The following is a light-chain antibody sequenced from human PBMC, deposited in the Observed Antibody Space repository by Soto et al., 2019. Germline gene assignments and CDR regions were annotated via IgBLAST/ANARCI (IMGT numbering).Light chain of an antibody. V-gene: IGKV3D-20*02. J-gene: IGKJ4*01. CDR2: GAS. CDR3: QQRSNWLT. Sequence: EIVMTQSPGTLSLSPGETATLSCRASQSVSSNYVAWFHQKPGQAPRLLIYGASSRATGVPDWFSASGSGTDFTLTISSLEPEDFAVYYCQQRSNWLTFGGGTKVEIK. CDR1: QSVSSNY.